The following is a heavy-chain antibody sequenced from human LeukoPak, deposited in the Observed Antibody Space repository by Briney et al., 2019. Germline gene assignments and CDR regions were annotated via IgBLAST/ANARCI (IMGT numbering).Heavy chain of an antibody. CDR3: ARDLEGITMVRGVQYRNWFDP. J-gene: IGHJ5*02. V-gene: IGHV1-69*04. D-gene: IGHD3-10*01. CDR2: IIPILGIA. CDR1: GGTFSSYA. Sequence: ASVKVSCKASGGTFSSYAINWVRQAPGQGLEWMGRIIPILGIANYAQKFQGRVTITADKSTSTAYMELSSLRSEDTAVYYCARDLEGITMVRGVQYRNWFDPWGQGTLVTVSS.